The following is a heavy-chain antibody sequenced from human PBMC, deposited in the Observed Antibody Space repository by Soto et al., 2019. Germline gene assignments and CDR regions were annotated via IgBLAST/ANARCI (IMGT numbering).Heavy chain of an antibody. CDR2: ISYDESNK. V-gene: IGHV3-30*18. D-gene: IGHD3-22*01. J-gene: IGHJ1*01. CDR3: TKGVVVITSYFQH. CDR1: GFTFSSYG. Sequence: QVQLVESGGGVVQPGRSLRLSCAASGFTFSSYGMHWVRQAPGKGLEWVAVISYDESNKYYADSVKGRFTISRDNSKNTLYLQMNSLRGEDTAVYYCTKGVVVITSYFQHWGQGTLVTVSS.